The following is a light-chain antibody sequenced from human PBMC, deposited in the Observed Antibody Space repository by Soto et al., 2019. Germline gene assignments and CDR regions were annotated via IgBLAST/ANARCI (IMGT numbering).Light chain of an antibody. CDR2: GAS. J-gene: IGKJ2*01. CDR3: QQYGSSGQFT. Sequence: EIVLTKSPGTLSLSPGERATLSCRASQSVSSSYLAWYQQKPGQAPRLLIYGASSRATGIPDRFSGSGSGTDFTLTISRLEPEDFAVYYCQQYGSSGQFTFGQGTKLEIK. CDR1: QSVSSSY. V-gene: IGKV3-20*01.